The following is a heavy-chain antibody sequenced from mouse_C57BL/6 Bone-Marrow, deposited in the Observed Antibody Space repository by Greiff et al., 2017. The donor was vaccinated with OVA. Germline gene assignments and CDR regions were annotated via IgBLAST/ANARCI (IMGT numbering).Heavy chain of an antibody. CDR2: IYIGNGYT. D-gene: IGHD2-4*01. Sequence: EVKVVESGAELVRPGSSVKMSCKTSGYTFTSYGINWVKQRPGQGLEWIGYIYIGNGYTEYNEKFKGKATLTSDTSSSTAYMQLSSLTSEDSAIYFCARRDYDYRYYYAMDYWGQGTSVTVSS. CDR1: GYTFTSYG. V-gene: IGHV1-58*01. CDR3: ARRDYDYRYYYAMDY. J-gene: IGHJ4*01.